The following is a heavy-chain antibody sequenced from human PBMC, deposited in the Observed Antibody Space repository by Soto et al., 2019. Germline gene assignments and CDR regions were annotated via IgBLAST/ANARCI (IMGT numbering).Heavy chain of an antibody. CDR2: ISGSGGST. V-gene: IGHV3-23*01. D-gene: IGHD1-26*01. CDR3: AKRGSGRQFDY. Sequence: EVQLLESGGGLVQPGGSLRLSCAASGFTFSSYAMSWVRQAPGKGLERVSVISGSGGSTYYADSVKGRFTISRDNSKNTLYMQMNSLRAEDTAVYYCAKRGSGRQFDYWGQGTLVTVSS. J-gene: IGHJ4*02. CDR1: GFTFSSYA.